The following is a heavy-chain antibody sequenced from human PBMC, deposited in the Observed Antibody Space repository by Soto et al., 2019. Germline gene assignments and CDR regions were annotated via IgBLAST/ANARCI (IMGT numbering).Heavy chain of an antibody. J-gene: IGHJ6*02. Sequence: GGSLRLSCAASGFTFSSYAMSWVRQAPGKGLEWVSAISGSGGSTYYADSVKGRFTISRDNSKNTLFLQMNSLRAEDTAVYYCAKGGGSKYYYGSGSAYGMDVWGQGTTVTVSS. CDR3: AKGGGSKYYYGSGSAYGMDV. CDR2: ISGSGGST. CDR1: GFTFSSYA. V-gene: IGHV3-23*01. D-gene: IGHD3-10*01.